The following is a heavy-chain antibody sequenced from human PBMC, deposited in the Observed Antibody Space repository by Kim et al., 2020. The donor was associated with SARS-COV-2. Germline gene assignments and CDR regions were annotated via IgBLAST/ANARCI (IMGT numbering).Heavy chain of an antibody. CDR2: ISYDGSHI. D-gene: IGHD3-22*01. CDR1: GFTFSSHA. J-gene: IGHJ1*01. CDR3: ARAGDYDISGYYGFFHH. Sequence: GGSLRLSCAASGFTFSSHALHWVRQAPGKGLEWVALISYDGSHISYPDSVKGRFIISRDNTKSTLYLQMNSLRPEDTAVYYCARAGDYDISGYYGFFHHWGQGARVTVSS. V-gene: IGHV3-30*04.